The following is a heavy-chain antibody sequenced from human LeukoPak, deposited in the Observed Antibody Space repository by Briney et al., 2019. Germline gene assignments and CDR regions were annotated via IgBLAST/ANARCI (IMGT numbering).Heavy chain of an antibody. J-gene: IGHJ4*02. V-gene: IGHV4-39*01. CDR3: ARGTYCSSTSCYMRTPYFDY. D-gene: IGHD2-2*02. Sequence: PSETLSLTCAVSGGSISSSSYYWGWIRQPPGMGRVWIGSIYYSGSTYYNPSHKSRVTISVDTAKNQFSLKLSSVTAADTAVYYSARGTYCSSTSCYMRTPYFDYWGQGTLVTVSS. CDR2: IYYSGST. CDR1: GGSISSSSYY.